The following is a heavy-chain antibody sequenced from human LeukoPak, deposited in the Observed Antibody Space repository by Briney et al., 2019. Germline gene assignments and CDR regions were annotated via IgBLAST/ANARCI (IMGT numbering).Heavy chain of an antibody. D-gene: IGHD2-21*02. CDR2: IYPGDANT. V-gene: IGHV5-51*01. J-gene: IGHJ4*02. CDR1: GCSFTTYW. CDR3: ARHEICGGDCSYFNY. Sequence: GAALQISCKGSGCSFTTYWIGWGRRLPGKGLEWMGVIYPGDANTRYSPSFQGQVTISADKSISTAYLQWSSLKASDTAMYYCARHEICGGDCSYFNYWGQGTLVTVSS.